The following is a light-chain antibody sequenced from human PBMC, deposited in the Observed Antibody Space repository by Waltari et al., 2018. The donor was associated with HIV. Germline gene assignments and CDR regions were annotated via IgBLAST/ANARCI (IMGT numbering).Light chain of an antibody. V-gene: IGLV1-47*01. CDR2: DIS. J-gene: IGLJ3*02. CDR3: ATWSAVLRAWV. Sequence: VLPPPPSTCAAPGQRVTLSCSGATSSSQFTSFYWYQQLPGAAPKLLIYDISHRPSGVPDRFSGSKSGASASLAITSLRSEDEGLYYCATWSAVLRAWVFGGGTKLTVL. CDR1: TSSSQFTS.